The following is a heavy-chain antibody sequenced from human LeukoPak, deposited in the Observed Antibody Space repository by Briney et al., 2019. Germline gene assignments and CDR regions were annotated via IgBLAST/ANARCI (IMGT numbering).Heavy chain of an antibody. CDR2: ISYDGRTK. D-gene: IGHD5-18*01. CDR3: AYSSWIQLWFPTDY. Sequence: GGSLRLSCATSGFIFSGSTMHWVRQAPGKGLEWVSLISYDGRTKYYADSVKGRFTISRDNSKNTLYLQMNSLRPEDTAVYYCAYSSWIQLWFPTDYWGRGTLVTVSS. V-gene: IGHV3-30*04. J-gene: IGHJ4*02. CDR1: GFIFSGST.